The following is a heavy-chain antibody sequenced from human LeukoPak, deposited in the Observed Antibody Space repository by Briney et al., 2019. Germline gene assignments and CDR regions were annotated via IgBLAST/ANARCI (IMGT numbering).Heavy chain of an antibody. CDR3: AREVRYCSSTSCYEPFFDP. V-gene: IGHV4-30-2*01. J-gene: IGHJ5*02. Sequence: SQTLSLTCAVSGGSISSGGYSWSWIRQPPGKGLEWIGYIYHSGSTYYNPSLKSRVTISVDRSKNQFSPKLSSVTAADTAVYYCAREVRYCSSTSCYEPFFDPWGQGTLVTVSS. CDR2: IYHSGST. D-gene: IGHD2-2*01. CDR1: GGSISSGGYS.